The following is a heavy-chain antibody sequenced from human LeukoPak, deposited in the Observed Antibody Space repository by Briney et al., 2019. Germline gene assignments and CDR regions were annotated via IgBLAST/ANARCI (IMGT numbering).Heavy chain of an antibody. Sequence: SQTLSLTCTVSRGSVSSGAYYWSWIRQHPGKGLEWLGYIYHSGSTYYNPSLESRISISLDTSKNQFSLKLSSVTAADTAVYYCARGGARTRIAAAGFYAFDIWGQGTMVTVSS. V-gene: IGHV4-31*03. CDR1: RGSVSSGAYY. J-gene: IGHJ3*02. D-gene: IGHD6-13*01. CDR2: IYHSGST. CDR3: ARGGARTRIAAAGFYAFDI.